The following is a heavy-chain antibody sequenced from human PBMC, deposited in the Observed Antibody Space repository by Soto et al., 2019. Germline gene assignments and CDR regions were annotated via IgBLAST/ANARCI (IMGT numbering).Heavy chain of an antibody. D-gene: IGHD1-1*01. CDR1: GYVFSDNG. CDR2: ISTYTGKT. Sequence: AAVKVSCKASGYVFSDNGVSWVRQVPGQGLEWMGWISTYTGKTKYAQKFQDRVTLTTDTSTSTAYMDLRSLRPDDTAVYYCARDGQFAPKRNQIMAVWGQRTTVIVSS. CDR3: ARDGQFAPKRNQIMAV. V-gene: IGHV1-18*04. J-gene: IGHJ6*02.